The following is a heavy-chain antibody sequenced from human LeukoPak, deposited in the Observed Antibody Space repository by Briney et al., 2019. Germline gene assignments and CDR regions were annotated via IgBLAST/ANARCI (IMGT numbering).Heavy chain of an antibody. J-gene: IGHJ4*02. Sequence: GGSLRLSCAASGFTFSSYAMSWVRQAPGKGLEWVSGISGSGDNTYYADSVKGRFTISRDNSKNTLYLQMNSLRAEDTAVYYCAKGPWLASFDYWGQGTLVTVSS. V-gene: IGHV3-23*01. D-gene: IGHD6-19*01. CDR2: ISGSGDNT. CDR3: AKGPWLASFDY. CDR1: GFTFSSYA.